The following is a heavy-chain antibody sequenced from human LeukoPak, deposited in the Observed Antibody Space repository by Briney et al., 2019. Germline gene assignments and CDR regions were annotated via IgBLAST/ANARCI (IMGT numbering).Heavy chain of an antibody. CDR3: ARDVRDYYDSSGYPDY. V-gene: IGHV1-2*02. CDR1: GYTFTGYY. CDR2: INPNSGGT. D-gene: IGHD3-22*01. Sequence: ASVKVSCKASGYTFTGYYMHWVRQAPGQGLEWMGWINPNSGGTNYAQKFQGRVTMTRDTSNSTAYMELSRLRSDDTAVYYCARDVRDYYDSSGYPDYWGQGTLVTVSS. J-gene: IGHJ4*02.